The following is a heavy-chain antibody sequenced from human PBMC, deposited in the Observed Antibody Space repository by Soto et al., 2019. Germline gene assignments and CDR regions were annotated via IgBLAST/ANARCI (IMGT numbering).Heavy chain of an antibody. D-gene: IGHD3-22*01. V-gene: IGHV4-59*01. CDR2: IYYSGST. CDR1: GGSISSYY. Sequence: SETLSLTCTVSGGSISSYYWSWIRQPPGKGLEWIGYIYYSGSTNYNPSLKSRVTISVDTSKNQFSLKLSSVTAADTAVYYCAREGYYDSSGPVSGAFDIWGQGTMVTVSS. J-gene: IGHJ3*02. CDR3: AREGYYDSSGPVSGAFDI.